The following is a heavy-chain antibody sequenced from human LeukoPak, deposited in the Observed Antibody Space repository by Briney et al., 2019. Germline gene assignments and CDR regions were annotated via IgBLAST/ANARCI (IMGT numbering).Heavy chain of an antibody. Sequence: SQTLSLTCTVSGGSISSGGYYWSWIRQHPGKGLEWIGYIYYSGSTCYNPSLKSRVTISVDTSKNQFSLKLSSVTAADTAVYYCARVRTSRYYDSSGYYSHYYYYGMDVWGQGTTVTVSS. J-gene: IGHJ6*02. V-gene: IGHV4-31*03. CDR1: GGSISSGGYY. CDR3: ARVRTSRYYDSSGYYSHYYYYGMDV. CDR2: IYYSGST. D-gene: IGHD3-22*01.